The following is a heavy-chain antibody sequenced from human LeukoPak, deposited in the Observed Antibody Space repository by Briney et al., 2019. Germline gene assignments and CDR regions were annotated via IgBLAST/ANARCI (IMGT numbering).Heavy chain of an antibody. Sequence: GASVKVSCKASGYTFTSYGISWVRQAPGQGLEWLGWIIAYNGNTNYAQKLQDRVTMTTDTSTSTAYMELRSLKSDDTAVYYCARLVVGATLIFGYYYYYMDVWGKGTTVTVSS. CDR1: GYTFTSYG. CDR2: IIAYNGNT. V-gene: IGHV1-18*01. J-gene: IGHJ6*03. D-gene: IGHD1-26*01. CDR3: ARLVVGATLIFGYYYYYMDV.